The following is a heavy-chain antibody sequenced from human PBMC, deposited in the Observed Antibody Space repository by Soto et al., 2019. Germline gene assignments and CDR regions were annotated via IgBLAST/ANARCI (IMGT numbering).Heavy chain of an antibody. V-gene: IGHV3-23*01. Sequence: GGSLRLSCAASGFTFSSYAMSWDRQAPGKGLEWVSAISGSGGSTYYADSVKGRFTISRDNSKNTLYLQMNSLRAEDTAVYYCAKCRSEYYDFWSGYYYFDYWGQGTLVTVSS. CDR3: AKCRSEYYDFWSGYYYFDY. CDR1: GFTFSSYA. D-gene: IGHD3-3*01. CDR2: ISGSGGST. J-gene: IGHJ4*02.